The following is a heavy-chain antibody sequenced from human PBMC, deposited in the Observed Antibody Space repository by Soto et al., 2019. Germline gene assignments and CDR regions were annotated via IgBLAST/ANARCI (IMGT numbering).Heavy chain of an antibody. Sequence: GGSLRLCCAASGFTFSSYSMNWVRQAPGKGLEWVSSISSSSSTIYYADSVKGRFTISRDNAKNSLYLQMNSLRDEDTAVYYCAREIRSTVTTWGDYHYGMDVWGQGTTVTVSS. V-gene: IGHV3-48*02. J-gene: IGHJ6*02. CDR3: AREIRSTVTTWGDYHYGMDV. CDR1: GFTFSSYS. D-gene: IGHD4-17*01. CDR2: ISSSSSTI.